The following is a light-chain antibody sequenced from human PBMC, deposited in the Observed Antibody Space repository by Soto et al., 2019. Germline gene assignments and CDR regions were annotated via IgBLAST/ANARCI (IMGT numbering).Light chain of an antibody. J-gene: IGKJ4*01. V-gene: IGKV1-5*01. Sequence: DIQMTQSPSTLYASVADRVTIACRASQAISGYLAWYQRKPGKAPKLLIYDAANLQTGVSSRFSGSGSGTEFTLTINSLQPDDFATYYCQQYSSYPLTFGGGTKVDIK. CDR3: QQYSSYPLT. CDR1: QAISGY. CDR2: DAA.